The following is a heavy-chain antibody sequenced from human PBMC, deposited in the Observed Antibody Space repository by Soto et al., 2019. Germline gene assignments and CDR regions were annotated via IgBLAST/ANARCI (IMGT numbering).Heavy chain of an antibody. J-gene: IGHJ6*02. CDR1: GYTFSSYG. V-gene: IGHV1-18*01. D-gene: IGHD3-9*01. CDR3: ARDGAAHYDILTGYYSVGMDV. CDR2: TSAYNGHT. Sequence: ASVKVSCKASGYTFSSYGISWVRQAPGQGLEWMGWTSAYNGHTNYAQKFQGRVTMTTDTSASTAHMALRSLSSDDTALYYCARDGAAHYDILTGYYSVGMDVWGQGTTVTVSS.